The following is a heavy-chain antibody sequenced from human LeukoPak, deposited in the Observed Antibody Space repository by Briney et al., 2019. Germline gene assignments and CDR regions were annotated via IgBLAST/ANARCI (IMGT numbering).Heavy chain of an antibody. J-gene: IGHJ4*02. Sequence: GGSLRLSCAASGFIFNNYAMNWVRQAPGKGLEWVSDISGSGGSTYHADSVKGRFTISRDNSKNTLYLQMNSLGVEDTAVYYCAKAPRGFQWFVEHWGQGTLVTVSS. CDR1: GFIFNNYA. CDR3: AKAPRGFQWFVEH. D-gene: IGHD3-22*01. V-gene: IGHV3-23*01. CDR2: ISGSGGST.